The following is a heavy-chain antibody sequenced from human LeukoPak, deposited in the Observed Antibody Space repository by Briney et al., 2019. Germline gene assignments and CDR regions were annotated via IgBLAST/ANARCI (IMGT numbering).Heavy chain of an antibody. CDR2: IYYSGST. Sequence: SETLSLTCTVSGGSISNSSHYWGWIRQPPGKGLEWIGSIYYSGSTYYNPSLKSRVTISVDTSKNQFSLKLSSVTAADTAVYYCARHIRSRVTTIQFDYWGQGTLVTVSS. CDR3: ARHIRSRVTTIQFDY. V-gene: IGHV4-39*01. D-gene: IGHD5-12*01. J-gene: IGHJ4*02. CDR1: GGSISNSSHY.